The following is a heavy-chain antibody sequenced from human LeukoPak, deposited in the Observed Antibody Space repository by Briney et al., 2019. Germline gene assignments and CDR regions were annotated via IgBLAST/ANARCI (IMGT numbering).Heavy chain of an antibody. CDR3: AKASHYDILTGYYTLGGYFDY. Sequence: AGGSLRLSCAASGFTFSSYAMSWVRQAPGKGLEWVSAISGSGGSTYYADSVKGRFTISRDNSKNTLYLQMNCLRAEDTAIYYCAKASHYDILTGYYTLGGYFDYWGQGTLVTVSS. J-gene: IGHJ4*02. CDR2: ISGSGGST. CDR1: GFTFSSYA. D-gene: IGHD3-9*01. V-gene: IGHV3-23*01.